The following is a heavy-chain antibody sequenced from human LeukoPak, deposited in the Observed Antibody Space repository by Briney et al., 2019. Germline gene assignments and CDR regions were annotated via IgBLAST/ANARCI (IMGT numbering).Heavy chain of an antibody. D-gene: IGHD1-14*01. CDR2: ISSSSYI. CDR3: AKDNRAYLDY. J-gene: IGHJ4*02. V-gene: IGHV3-21*01. CDR1: GFTFSSYS. Sequence: GGSLRLSCAASGFTFSSYSMNWVRQAPGKGLEWVSSISSSSYIYYADSVKGRFTISRDNSKNTLYLQMNSLRAEDTAVYYCAKDNRAYLDYWGQGTLVTVSS.